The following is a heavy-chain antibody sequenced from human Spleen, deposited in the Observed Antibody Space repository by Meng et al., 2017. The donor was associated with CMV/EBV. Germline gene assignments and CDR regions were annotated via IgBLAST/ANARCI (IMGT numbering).Heavy chain of an antibody. D-gene: IGHD3-9*01. CDR3: TLTNPYYYYGMDV. CDR1: GFTFSSYG. J-gene: IGHJ6*02. V-gene: IGHV3-30*02. CDR2: IRYDGSNK. Sequence: GGSLRLSCAASGFTFSSYGMHWVRQAPGKGLEWVAFIRYDGSNKYYADSVKGRFTISRDDSKSIAYLQMNSLKTEDTAVYYCTLTNPYYYYGMDVWGQGTTVTVSS.